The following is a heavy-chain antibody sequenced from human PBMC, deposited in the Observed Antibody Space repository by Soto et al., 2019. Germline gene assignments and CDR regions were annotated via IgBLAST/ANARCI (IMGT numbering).Heavy chain of an antibody. V-gene: IGHV1-18*01. CDR3: AMGYCSGGSCYSHSDYYYYYYMDV. CDR1: GYTFTSYG. CDR2: ISAYNGNT. D-gene: IGHD2-15*01. J-gene: IGHJ6*03. Sequence: QVQLVQSGAEVKKPGASVKVSCKASGYTFTSYGISWVRQAPGQGLEWMGWISAYNGNTNYAQKLQGRVTMTTDTSTSTAYMELRSLRSDDTAVYYCAMGYCSGGSCYSHSDYYYYYYMDVWGKGTTVTVSS.